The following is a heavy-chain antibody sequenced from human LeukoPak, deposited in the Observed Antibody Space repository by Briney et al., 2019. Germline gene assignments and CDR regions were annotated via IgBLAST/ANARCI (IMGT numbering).Heavy chain of an antibody. Sequence: GGSLRLSCAASGFTFSSYSMNWVRQAPGKGLEWVSYISSSSSTIYYADSVKGRFTISRDSSRNMLYLQMNSLRAEDTAVYYCAKGVFGTVTATAVNYWGQGTLVTVSS. CDR1: GFTFSSYS. CDR3: AKGVFGTVTATAVNY. CDR2: ISSSSSTI. V-gene: IGHV3-48*01. J-gene: IGHJ4*02. D-gene: IGHD1-7*01.